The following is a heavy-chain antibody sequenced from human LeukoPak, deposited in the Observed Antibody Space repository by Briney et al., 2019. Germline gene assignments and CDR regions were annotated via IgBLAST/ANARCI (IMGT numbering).Heavy chain of an antibody. CDR3: ASHCSGGSCYGRGFDY. CDR1: GGSISSYY. CDR2: IYYSGST. J-gene: IGHJ4*02. V-gene: IGHV4-59*08. Sequence: PSETLSLTCTVSGGSISSYYWSWIRQPPGKGLEWIGYIYYSGSTNYNPPLKSRVTISVDTSKNQFSLKLSSVTAADTAVYYCASHCSGGSCYGRGFDYWGQGTLVTVSS. D-gene: IGHD2-15*01.